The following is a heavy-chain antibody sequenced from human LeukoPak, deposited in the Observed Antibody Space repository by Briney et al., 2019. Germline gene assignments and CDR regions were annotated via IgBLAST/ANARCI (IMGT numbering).Heavy chain of an antibody. CDR2: FSGSGGST. J-gene: IGHJ4*02. D-gene: IGHD6-19*01. Sequence: PGGSLRLSCAASGFTFSSYAMSWVRQAPGKGLEWVSAFSGSGGSTYYADSVKGRFTISRDNSKNTLYLQMNSLRAEDTAVYYCAKEPSRYSSGWYVDSWGQGTLVTVSS. V-gene: IGHV3-23*01. CDR1: GFTFSSYA. CDR3: AKEPSRYSSGWYVDS.